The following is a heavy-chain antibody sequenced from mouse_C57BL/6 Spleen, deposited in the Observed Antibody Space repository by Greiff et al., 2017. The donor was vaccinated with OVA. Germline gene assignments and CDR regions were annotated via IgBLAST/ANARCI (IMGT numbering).Heavy chain of an antibody. CDR3: ASGSSYAMDY. CDR2: ISSGSSTI. CDR1: GFTFSDYG. V-gene: IGHV5-17*01. J-gene: IGHJ4*01. D-gene: IGHD1-1*01. Sequence: EVQRVESGGGLVKPGGSLKLSCAASGFTFSDYGMHWVRQAPEKGLEWVAYISSGSSTIYYADTEKGRFTISRDNAKNTLFLQMTSLRSEDTAMYYCASGSSYAMDYWGQGTSVTVSS.